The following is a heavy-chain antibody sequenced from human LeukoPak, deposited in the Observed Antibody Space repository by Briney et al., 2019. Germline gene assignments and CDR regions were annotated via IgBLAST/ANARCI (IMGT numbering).Heavy chain of an antibody. Sequence: GGSLRLSCAASGFTFSSYEMNWVRQAPGKGLEWVSYISSSGSTIYYADPVKGRFTISRDNAKNSLYLQMNSLRAEDTAVYYCAREGGYSSSWYNYWGQGTLVTVSS. D-gene: IGHD6-13*01. CDR3: AREGGYSSSWYNY. CDR2: ISSSGSTI. V-gene: IGHV3-48*03. J-gene: IGHJ4*02. CDR1: GFTFSSYE.